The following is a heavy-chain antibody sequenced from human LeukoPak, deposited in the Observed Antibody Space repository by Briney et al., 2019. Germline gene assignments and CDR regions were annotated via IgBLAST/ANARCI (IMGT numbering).Heavy chain of an antibody. CDR1: GFTFSSYA. Sequence: PGGSLRLSCAASGFTFSSYAMSWVRQAPGKGLEWVSAISGSGGSTYYADSVKGRFTISRDNSKNTLYLQMNSLRAEDTAVYYCAKEPGYYGSESYPQIYGMDVWGQGTTVTVSS. CDR2: ISGSGGST. V-gene: IGHV3-23*01. CDR3: AKEPGYYGSESYPQIYGMDV. J-gene: IGHJ6*02. D-gene: IGHD3-10*01.